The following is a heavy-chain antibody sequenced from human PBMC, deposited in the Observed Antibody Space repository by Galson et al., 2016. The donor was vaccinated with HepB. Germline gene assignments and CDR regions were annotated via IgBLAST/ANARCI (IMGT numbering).Heavy chain of an antibody. D-gene: IGHD2-21*02. J-gene: IGHJ5*01. Sequence: SLRLSCAASGFIFDDYTMHWVRQAPGTGLEWVSLIRWDGDDTQYADSVKGRFTISRDSSGNSLYLQMNNLTPEDTAVYYCTKDHRRNVVVSVPLFGSWGQGTLVTVSS. V-gene: IGHV3-43*01. CDR2: IRWDGDDT. CDR3: TKDHRRNVVVSVPLFGS. CDR1: GFIFDDYT.